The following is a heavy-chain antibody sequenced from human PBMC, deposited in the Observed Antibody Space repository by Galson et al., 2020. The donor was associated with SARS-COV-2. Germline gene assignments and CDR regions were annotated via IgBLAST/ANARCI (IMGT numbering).Heavy chain of an antibody. Sequence: ASVKVSCKVSGYTLTELSMHWVRQAPGKGLEWMGGFDPEDGETIYAQKFQGRVTMTEDTSTDTAYMELSSLRSEDTAVYYCATQPPIVVEPATHNWFDPWGKGTTVTVSS. D-gene: IGHD2-15*01. CDR2: FDPEDGET. CDR3: ATQPPIVVEPATHNWFDP. V-gene: IGHV1-24*01. J-gene: IGHJ5*01. CDR1: GYTLTELS.